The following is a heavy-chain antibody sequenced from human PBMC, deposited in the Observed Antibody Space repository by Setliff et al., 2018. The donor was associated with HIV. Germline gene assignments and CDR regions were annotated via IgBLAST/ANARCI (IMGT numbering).Heavy chain of an antibody. J-gene: IGHJ4*02. V-gene: IGHV3-7*01. CDR1: GITFSRFW. D-gene: IGHD1-1*01. CDR2: IKEDGTER. CDR3: VRDRPGTDLAGLWDY. Sequence: GGSLRLSCEASGITFSRFWMSWVRQAPGKRLEWVTNIKEDGTERYYADSVKGRFTISRDNAQNSLYLQMNSLRAEDTAVYYCVRDRPGTDLAGLWDYWGQGTLVTVSS.